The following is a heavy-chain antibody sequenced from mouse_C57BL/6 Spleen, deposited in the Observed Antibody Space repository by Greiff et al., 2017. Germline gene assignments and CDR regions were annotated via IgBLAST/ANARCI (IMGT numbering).Heavy chain of an antibody. V-gene: IGHV1-62-2*01. J-gene: IGHJ4*01. Sequence: VQLQQSGAELVKPGASVKLSCKASGYTFTEYTIHWVKQRSGQGLEWIGWFYPGSGSIKYNEKFKDKATLTVDKSSSAAYMELSRLTSEDSAVYVCARHEERWDYEDYAMDYWGQGTSVTVSS. D-gene: IGHD2-4*01. CDR1: GYTFTEYT. CDR3: ARHEERWDYEDYAMDY. CDR2: FYPGSGSI.